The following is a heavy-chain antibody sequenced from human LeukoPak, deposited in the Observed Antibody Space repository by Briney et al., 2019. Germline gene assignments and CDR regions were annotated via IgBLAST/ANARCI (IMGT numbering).Heavy chain of an antibody. V-gene: IGHV4-4*07. Sequence: SETLSLTCTVSAGSIDSYHWSWIRHPAGRGLEWIVRIYTSGSTNYNPSLKSRVTISVDKSKNPFSLKRSSVTAADTAVYYCARDEYGDYPRRAFDIWGQGTMVTVSS. CDR3: ARDEYGDYPRRAFDI. J-gene: IGHJ3*02. D-gene: IGHD4-17*01. CDR2: IYTSGST. CDR1: AGSIDSYH.